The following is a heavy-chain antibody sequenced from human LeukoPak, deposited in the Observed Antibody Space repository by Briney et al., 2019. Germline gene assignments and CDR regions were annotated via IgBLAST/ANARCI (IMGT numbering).Heavy chain of an antibody. J-gene: IGHJ4*02. Sequence: SETLSLTCTVSGGSISSSNYYWGWIRQPPGKGLEWIGSIYYSGSTYYNPSPSLKSRVTISIDTSKNQFSLKLSSVTAADTAVYYCARGIGYGSSTSCNGKYDYWGQGTLVTVSS. CDR1: GGSISSSNYY. D-gene: IGHD2-2*01. V-gene: IGHV4-39*01. CDR2: IYYSGST. CDR3: ARGIGYGSSTSCNGKYDY.